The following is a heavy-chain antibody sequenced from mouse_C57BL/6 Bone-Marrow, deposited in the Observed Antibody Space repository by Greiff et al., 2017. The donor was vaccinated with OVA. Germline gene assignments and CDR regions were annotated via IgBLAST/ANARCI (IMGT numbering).Heavy chain of an antibody. CDR2: IDPENGDT. J-gene: IGHJ4*01. CDR1: GFNIKDDY. Sequence: EVQRVESGAELVRPGASVKLSCTASGFNIKDDYMHWVKQRPEQGLEWIGWIDPENGDTEYASKFQGKATITADTSSNTAYLQLSSLTSEDTAVYYCTTTIYYYGSSYSYYAMDYWGQGTSVTVSS. CDR3: TTTIYYYGSSYSYYAMDY. D-gene: IGHD1-1*01. V-gene: IGHV14-4*01.